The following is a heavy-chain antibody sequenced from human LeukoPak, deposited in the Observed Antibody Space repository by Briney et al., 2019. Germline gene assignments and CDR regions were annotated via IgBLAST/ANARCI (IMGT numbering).Heavy chain of an antibody. J-gene: IGHJ4*02. D-gene: IGHD2-2*01. CDR3: ASALPADRFDY. CDR2: IKQFGTEK. CDR1: GFTFSDYW. Sequence: GGSLRLSCAASGFTFSDYWMSWVRQAPGKGLEWVANIKQFGTEKYYVDSVKGRFTISGDNAKNSLFLQMNNLRVEDTAVYYCASALPADRFDYWGQGTLVTVSS. V-gene: IGHV3-7*01.